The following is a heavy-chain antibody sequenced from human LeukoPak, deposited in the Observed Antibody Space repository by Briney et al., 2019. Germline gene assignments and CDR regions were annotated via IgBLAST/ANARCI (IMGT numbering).Heavy chain of an antibody. Sequence: PGGSLRLSCAASGFTLSSYWMHWVRQAPGKGLVWVSRINSDETSTSYADSVKGRFTISRDNAQKTLYLQMNSLRAEDTAVYYCATSTYCSGGSCYSRTFQYWGQGTLVTVSS. J-gene: IGHJ4*02. D-gene: IGHD2-15*01. CDR3: ATSTYCSGGSCYSRTFQY. CDR2: INSDETST. CDR1: GFTLSSYW. V-gene: IGHV3-74*01.